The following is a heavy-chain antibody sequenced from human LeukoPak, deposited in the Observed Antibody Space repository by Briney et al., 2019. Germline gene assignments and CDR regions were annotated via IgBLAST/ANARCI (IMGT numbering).Heavy chain of an antibody. Sequence: PGGSLRLSCAASGFTFGSYAMHWVRQAPGKGLEWVAVISYDGSDKYYADSVKGRFTISRDNSKNTLYVQMNSLRAEDTAVYYCARGQWLEYYFDYWGQGTLVTVSS. J-gene: IGHJ4*02. CDR3: ARGQWLEYYFDY. D-gene: IGHD6-19*01. V-gene: IGHV3-30-3*01. CDR2: ISYDGSDK. CDR1: GFTFGSYA.